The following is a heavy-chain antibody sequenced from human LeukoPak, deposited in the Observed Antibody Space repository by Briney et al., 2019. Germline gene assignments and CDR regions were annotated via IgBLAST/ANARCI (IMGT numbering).Heavy chain of an antibody. D-gene: IGHD1-26*01. CDR2: INAGNGNT. Sequence: ASVKVSCKASGYTFTSYAMHWVRQAPGQRLEWMGWINAGNGNTKYSQKFQGRVTITRDTSASTAYMELSSLRSEDTAVHYCARETRGSPTYYYYDMDVWGQGTTVTVSS. CDR1: GYTFTSYA. V-gene: IGHV1-3*01. CDR3: ARETRGSPTYYYYDMDV. J-gene: IGHJ6*02.